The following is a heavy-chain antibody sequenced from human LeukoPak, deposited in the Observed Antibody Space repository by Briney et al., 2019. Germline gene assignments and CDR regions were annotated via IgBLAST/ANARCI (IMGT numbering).Heavy chain of an antibody. D-gene: IGHD6-19*01. CDR1: GGSISSYY. J-gene: IGHJ5*02. CDR2: IYYSGST. V-gene: IGHV4-59*08. Sequence: PSETLSLTCTVSGGSISSYYWSWIRQPPGKGLEWIGYIYYSGSTYYNPSLKSRVTISVDTSKNQFSLKLSSVTAADTAVYYCARRSSGWYEVRFDPWGQGTLITVSS. CDR3: ARRSSGWYEVRFDP.